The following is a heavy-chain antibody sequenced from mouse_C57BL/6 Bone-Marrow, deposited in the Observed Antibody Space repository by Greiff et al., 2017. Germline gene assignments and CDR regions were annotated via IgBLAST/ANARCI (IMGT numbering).Heavy chain of an antibody. CDR3: TLYCYGSSLDYAMDY. CDR2: IDPENGDT. J-gene: IGHJ4*01. Sequence: VQLQQSGAELVRPGASVKLSCTASGFNIKDDYMHWVKQRPEQGLEWIGWIDPENGDTEYASKFQGKATITADTSSNTASLQLSSLTSEDTAVYYCTLYCYGSSLDYAMDYWGQGTSVTVSS. D-gene: IGHD1-1*01. V-gene: IGHV14-4*01. CDR1: GFNIKDDY.